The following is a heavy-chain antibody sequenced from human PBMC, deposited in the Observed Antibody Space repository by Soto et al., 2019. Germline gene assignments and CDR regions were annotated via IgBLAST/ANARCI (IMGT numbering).Heavy chain of an antibody. Sequence: GGSLRVSCAASGFTFSSYSMNWVRQAPGKGLEWVSYISSSSSTIYYADSVKGRFTISRDNAKNSLYLQMNSLRAEDTAVYYCAIASTRYSSGWTDAFDIWGQGTMVTVSS. J-gene: IGHJ3*02. CDR1: GFTFSSYS. V-gene: IGHV3-48*01. CDR2: ISSSSSTI. CDR3: AIASTRYSSGWTDAFDI. D-gene: IGHD6-19*01.